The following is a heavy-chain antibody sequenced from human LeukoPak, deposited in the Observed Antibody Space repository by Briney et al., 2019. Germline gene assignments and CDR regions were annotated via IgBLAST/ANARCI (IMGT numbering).Heavy chain of an antibody. CDR2: INPNSGGT. CDR3: ARVEVADVGVGYDS. Sequence: ASVKVSCKASGYTFTGYYIHWVRQAPGQGLEWMGWINPNSGGTNYAQKFQGRVTMTRDTSISIAYMELSRLRSDDTAVYYCARVEVADVGVGYDSWGQGTLVTVSS. V-gene: IGHV1-2*02. D-gene: IGHD3-3*01. J-gene: IGHJ5*01. CDR1: GYTFTGYY.